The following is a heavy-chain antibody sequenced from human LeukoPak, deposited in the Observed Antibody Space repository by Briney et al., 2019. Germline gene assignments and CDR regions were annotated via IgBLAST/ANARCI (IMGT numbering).Heavy chain of an antibody. CDR3: PRGGFYCGDDCYVDY. D-gene: IGHD2-21*02. V-gene: IGHV3-11*04. CDR1: GFTFTEYY. CDR2: ISRSGSTI. J-gene: IGHJ4*02. Sequence: PGGSLRLSCAASGFTFTEYYMSSISQAPGKGLEWVSYISRSGSTIYYADSVKGRFTISVDNAKTLRYLQSNSLKAEDTAVYSGPRGGFYCGDDCYVDYWGQGTLVTVSS.